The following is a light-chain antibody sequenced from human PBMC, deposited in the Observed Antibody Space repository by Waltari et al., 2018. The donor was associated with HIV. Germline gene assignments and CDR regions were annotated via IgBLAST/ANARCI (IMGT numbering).Light chain of an antibody. Sequence: EIVMTQSPLSLPVTPGEPPSIYCRSSQSLLHINGYNYLDWYLHKSGQSPQPLFYLASNRASGVPDRFTGSGSGTNYTQKIGRVATEDVGVYYCMQTRQTPWTFGQGTKVEIK. CDR2: LAS. V-gene: IGKV2-28*01. CDR3: MQTRQTPWT. J-gene: IGKJ1*01. CDR1: QSLLHINGYNY.